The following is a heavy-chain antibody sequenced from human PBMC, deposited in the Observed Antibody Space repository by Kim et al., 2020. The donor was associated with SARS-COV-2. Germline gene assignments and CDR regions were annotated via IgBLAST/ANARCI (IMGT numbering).Heavy chain of an antibody. CDR1: GGSFSGYY. J-gene: IGHJ4*02. CDR2: INHSGST. D-gene: IGHD3-10*01. Sequence: SETLSLTCAVYGGSFSGYYWSWIRQPPGKGLEWIGEINHSGSTNYNPSLKSRVTISVDTSKNQFSLKLSSVTAADTAVYYCARGYYYGSGSLLSSKYYFDYWGQGTLVTVSS. CDR3: ARGYYYGSGSLLSSKYYFDY. V-gene: IGHV4-34*01.